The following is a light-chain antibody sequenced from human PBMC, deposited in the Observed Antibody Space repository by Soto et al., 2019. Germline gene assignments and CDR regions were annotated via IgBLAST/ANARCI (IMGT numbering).Light chain of an antibody. CDR2: DVS. CDR1: SSDVGGYNY. Sequence: QSVLTQPASVSGSPGQSITISCTGTSSDVGGYNYVSWYQQHPGKAPKLMIYDVSNRPSGVSNRFSGSKSGNTASLTISGLQAEDEADYYCSSYSSSSIPYVFGTGIKVTVL. J-gene: IGLJ1*01. CDR3: SSYSSSSIPYV. V-gene: IGLV2-14*01.